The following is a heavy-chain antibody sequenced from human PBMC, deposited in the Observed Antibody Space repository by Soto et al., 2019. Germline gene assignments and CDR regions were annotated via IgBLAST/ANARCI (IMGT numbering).Heavy chain of an antibody. CDR3: ARVLQQQLVQYYGMDV. CDR1: GFTFSSYA. CDR2: ISYDGSNK. V-gene: IGHV3-30-3*01. Sequence: GGSLRLSCAASGFTFSSYAMHWVRQAPGKGLEWVAVISYDGSNKYYADSVKGRFTISRDNSKNTLYLQMNSLRAEDTAVYYCARVLQQQLVQYYGMDVWGQGTTVTVSS. D-gene: IGHD6-13*01. J-gene: IGHJ6*02.